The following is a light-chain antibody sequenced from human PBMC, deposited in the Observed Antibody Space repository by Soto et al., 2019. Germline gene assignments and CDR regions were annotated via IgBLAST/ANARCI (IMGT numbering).Light chain of an antibody. CDR3: SSYISSSTYV. Sequence: QSVLTQPASVSGSPGQSITISCTGTSSDVGGYNYVSWYQQHPGKAPKLMIYDVSNRPSGVSNRFSGSKSGNTASLTISGLQAEDEADYYCSSYISSSTYVFGTGTKVTLL. V-gene: IGLV2-14*01. CDR2: DVS. CDR1: SSDVGGYNY. J-gene: IGLJ1*01.